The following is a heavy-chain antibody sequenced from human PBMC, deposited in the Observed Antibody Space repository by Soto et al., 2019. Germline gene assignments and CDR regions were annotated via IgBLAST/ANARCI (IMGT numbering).Heavy chain of an antibody. CDR3: AELGYCSGGSCSIDAFDI. V-gene: IGHV4-31*03. J-gene: IGHJ3*02. Sequence: QVQLQESGPGLVKPSQTLSLTCTVSGGSISSGGYYWSWIRQHPGKGLEWIGYIYYSGSTYYNPSLKSRVTISVDTSKNQCSLKLSSVTAADTAVYYCAELGYCSGGSCSIDAFDIWGQGTMVTVSS. CDR2: IYYSGST. CDR1: GGSISSGGYY. D-gene: IGHD2-15*01.